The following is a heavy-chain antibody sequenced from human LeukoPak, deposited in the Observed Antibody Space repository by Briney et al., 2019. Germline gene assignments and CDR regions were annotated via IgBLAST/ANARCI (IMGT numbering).Heavy chain of an antibody. CDR2: IYYSGST. D-gene: IGHD5-18*01. CDR3: ARWQRGYRFDP. Sequence: PSETLSLTCTVSGGSISSSSYYWGWIRQPPGKGLEWIGSIYYSGSTYYNPSLKSRVTISVDTSKNQFSLKLSSVTAADTAVYYCARWQRGYRFDPWGQGTLVTVSS. J-gene: IGHJ5*02. CDR1: GGSISSSSYY. V-gene: IGHV4-39*07.